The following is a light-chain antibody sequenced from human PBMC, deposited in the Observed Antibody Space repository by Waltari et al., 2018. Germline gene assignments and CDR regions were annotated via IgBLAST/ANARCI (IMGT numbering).Light chain of an antibody. CDR2: DNN. J-gene: IGLJ1*01. CDR3: QVWDSNSDHQV. CDR1: DIGSKS. Sequence: SYVLSQPPSVSVAPGQTAMITCGGNDIGSKSVHWYQQKPGQAPVLVVFDNNNRPSGIPERFSGSSSGNTATLTISSVDAVDEADYYCQVWDSNSDHQVFGTGTKVTAL. V-gene: IGLV3-21*02.